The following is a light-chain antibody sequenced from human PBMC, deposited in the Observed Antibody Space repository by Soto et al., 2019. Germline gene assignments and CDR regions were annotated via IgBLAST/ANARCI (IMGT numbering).Light chain of an antibody. CDR2: DVI. CDR3: CSYAGSVI. CDR1: SSDVGDYNY. Sequence: QSALTQPRSVSGSPGQSVTISCTGTSSDVGDYNYVSWYQQRPGKAPKLMIYDVIKRPSGVPDRFSGSKSGTTASLTISGLQTEDEADYYCCSYAGSVIFGGGTTLTVL. V-gene: IGLV2-11*01. J-gene: IGLJ2*01.